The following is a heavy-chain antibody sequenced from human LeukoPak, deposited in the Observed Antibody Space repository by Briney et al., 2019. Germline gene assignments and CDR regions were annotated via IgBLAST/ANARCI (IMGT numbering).Heavy chain of an antibody. V-gene: IGHV4-34*01. CDR1: GGSLTDYF. J-gene: IGHJ3*02. CDR2: INHSGVT. Sequence: SETLSLTCAIHGGSLTDYFWTWIPQPPGKGLEWIGEINHSGVTHYSPSLRGRVTMSIDTSKNQFALTLTQVTAADTAGYYLSRHRVGGNRRDDSSIWAQGTTVTVSS. CDR3: SRHRVGGNRRDDSSI. D-gene: IGHD3-16*01.